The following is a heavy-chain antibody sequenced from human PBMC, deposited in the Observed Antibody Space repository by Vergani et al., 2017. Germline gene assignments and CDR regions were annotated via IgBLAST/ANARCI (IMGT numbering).Heavy chain of an antibody. D-gene: IGHD7-27*01. CDR1: GESIRSGSHY. CDR2: IHTGGST. V-gene: IGHV4-61*02. J-gene: IGHJ4*02. Sequence: QVQLQESGPGLVKPSETLSLTCTVSGESIRSGSHYWSWIRQPAGKGPEWIGHIHTGGSTDLNPSFKSRVSISVDTSKSQFSLKLNSVTVADTAVYYCATGAGPFDIWGQGTLVTVSS. CDR3: ATGAGPFDI.